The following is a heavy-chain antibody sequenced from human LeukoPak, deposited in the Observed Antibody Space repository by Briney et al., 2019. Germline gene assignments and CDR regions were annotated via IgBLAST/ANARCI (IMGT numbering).Heavy chain of an antibody. CDR1: GGSFSGYY. D-gene: IGHD6-25*01. J-gene: IGHJ5*02. V-gene: IGHV4-34*12. CDR2: IFYSGTT. Sequence: SETLSLTCAVYGGSFSGYYWSWIRQPPGKGLEWIGNIFYSGTTYYNPSLKSRVTISVDTSKNQFSLKLSSVTAADTAVYYCARTSGYLSFWFDPWGQGTLVTVSS. CDR3: ARTSGYLSFWFDP.